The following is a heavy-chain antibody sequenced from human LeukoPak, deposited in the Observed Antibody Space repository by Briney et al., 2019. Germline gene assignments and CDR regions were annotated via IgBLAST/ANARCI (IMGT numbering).Heavy chain of an antibody. V-gene: IGHV3-30*18. CDR3: AKDGGSGSYQIGYYFDY. CDR1: GFTFSGYG. CDR2: ISYDGSNK. J-gene: IGHJ4*02. D-gene: IGHD3-10*01. Sequence: RSLRLSCAASGFTFSGYGMHWVREAPGKGLERGAVISYDGSNKYYADSVKGRFTISRDNSKNTLYLQMNSLRAEDTAVYYCAKDGGSGSYQIGYYFDYWGQGTLVTVSS.